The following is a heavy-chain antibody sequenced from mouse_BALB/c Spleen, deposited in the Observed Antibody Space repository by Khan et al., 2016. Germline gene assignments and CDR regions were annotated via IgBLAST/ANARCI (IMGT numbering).Heavy chain of an antibody. D-gene: IGHD6-1*01. Sequence: QIQLVQSGPELKKPGETVKISCTASGYTFTNYGMNWVRQAPGKGLKWMGWIKTYTGEATYFDHYKGRFAFSLETSASTSYLLINHLKNEDMATLFCARRRQFDHYYAMDYWGQGTSVTVSS. V-gene: IGHV9-1*02. CDR2: IKTYTGEA. CDR1: GYTFTNYG. CDR3: ARRRQFDHYYAMDY. J-gene: IGHJ4*01.